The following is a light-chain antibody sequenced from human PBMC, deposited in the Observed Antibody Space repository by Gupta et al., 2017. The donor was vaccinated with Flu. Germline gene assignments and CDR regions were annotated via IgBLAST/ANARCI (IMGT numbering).Light chain of an antibody. CDR3: QSADSSGTWV. CDR1: ALPKQY. V-gene: IGLV3-25*03. CDR2: KDS. Sequence: SGDALPKQYADWYQQKPGQAPVLVIYKDSERPSGIPERFSGSSSGTTVTLTISGVQAEDEADYYCQSADSSGTWVFGGGTKLTVL. J-gene: IGLJ3*02.